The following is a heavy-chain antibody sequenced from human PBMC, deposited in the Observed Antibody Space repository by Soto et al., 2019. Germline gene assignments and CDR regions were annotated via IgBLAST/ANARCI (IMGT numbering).Heavy chain of an antibody. CDR2: ISYDGSNK. J-gene: IGHJ6*02. CDR1: GFTFSSYG. D-gene: IGHD6-13*01. CDR3: AKERKEWNSWGGGYYYYGMDV. V-gene: IGHV3-30*18. Sequence: LRLSCAASGFTFSSYGMHWVRQAPGKGLEWVAVISYDGSNKYYADSVKGRFTISRDNSKNTLYLQMNSLRAEDTAVYYCAKERKEWNSWGGGYYYYGMDVWGQGTTVTVSS.